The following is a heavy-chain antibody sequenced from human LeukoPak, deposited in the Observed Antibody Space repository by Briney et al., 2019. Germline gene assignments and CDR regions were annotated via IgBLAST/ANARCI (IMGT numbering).Heavy chain of an antibody. D-gene: IGHD2-21*01. CDR2: LVYDERN. CDR1: GFPFSSYG. CDR3: ARDLSAAYDF. Sequence: GGSLRLSCAASGFPFSSYGMHWVRQAPGKGLEWVARLVYDERNDYANSVKGRFTISRDDSKNTLYLQMDNLRVDDTAVYYCARDLSAAYDFWGQGILVTVSS. V-gene: IGHV3-33*01. J-gene: IGHJ4*02.